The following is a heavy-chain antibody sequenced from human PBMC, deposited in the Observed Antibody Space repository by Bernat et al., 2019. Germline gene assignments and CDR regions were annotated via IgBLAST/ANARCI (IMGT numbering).Heavy chain of an antibody. D-gene: IGHD2-2*01. Sequence: QVQLVESGGGVVQPGRSLRLSCAASGFTFSSYAMHWVRQAPGKGLEWVAVISYDGSNKYYADSVTGRFTISRENSKNTLYLQMNSLRAEDTAVYYCARDQSVTYHEYYMDYWGQGTPVTVSS. J-gene: IGHJ4*02. V-gene: IGHV3-30*04. CDR1: GFTFSSYA. CDR2: ISYDGSNK. CDR3: ARDQSVTYHEYYMDY.